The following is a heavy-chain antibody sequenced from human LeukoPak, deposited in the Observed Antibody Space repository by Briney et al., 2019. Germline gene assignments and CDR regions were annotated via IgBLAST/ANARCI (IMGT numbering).Heavy chain of an antibody. CDR1: GFTFSSCS. D-gene: IGHD1-7*01. V-gene: IGHV3-21*01. J-gene: IGHJ5*02. CDR2: ISSSSSYI. Sequence: GGSLRLSCAASGFTFSSCSMNWVRQAPGKGLEWVSSISSSSSYIYYADSVKGRFTISRDNAKNSLYLQMNSLRAEDTAVYYCARGTRYNWNYLSWFDPWGQGTLVTVSS. CDR3: ARGTRYNWNYLSWFDP.